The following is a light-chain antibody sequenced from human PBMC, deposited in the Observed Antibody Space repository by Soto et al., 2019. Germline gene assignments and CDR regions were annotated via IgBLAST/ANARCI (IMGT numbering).Light chain of an antibody. CDR2: AAS. CDR1: QGIGSY. Sequence: IPLTQSPSSLSASVGDRVTITCRASQGIGSYLAWCQQKPGKAPKLLIYAASTLQSGVPSRFSGSGSGTDFTLTISSLQPEDFATYYCQQHNSYPLTFGGGTKVEIK. J-gene: IGKJ4*01. V-gene: IGKV1-9*01. CDR3: QQHNSYPLT.